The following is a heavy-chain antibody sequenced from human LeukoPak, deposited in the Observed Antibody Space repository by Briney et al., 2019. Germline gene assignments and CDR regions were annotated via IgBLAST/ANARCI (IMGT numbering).Heavy chain of an antibody. CDR3: ARILSGSGSYGAFDI. Sequence: GGSLRLSCAASGFTFSNYVMGWVRQDPGKGLQWVSIINGSGSFTSYADSVKGRLTISRDNSKNTLYLQMNSLRDEDTAVFYCARILSGSGSYGAFDIWGQGTMVTVSS. J-gene: IGHJ3*02. V-gene: IGHV3-23*05. CDR2: INGSGSFT. CDR1: GFTFSNYV. D-gene: IGHD1-26*01.